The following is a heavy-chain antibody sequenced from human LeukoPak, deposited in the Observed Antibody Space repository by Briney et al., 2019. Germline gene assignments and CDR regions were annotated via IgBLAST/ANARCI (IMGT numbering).Heavy chain of an antibody. D-gene: IGHD1-26*01. CDR2: ISWNSGSI. V-gene: IGHV3-9*01. J-gene: IGHJ4*02. Sequence: GRSLRLSCAATGFTFDDYAMHWLRPAPGKGLDGVSGISWNSGSIGYADSVKCRFTISRDNSNNTLYLQMTSLRAEDTAVYYCAGQDPIVGADDYWGQGTLVTDSS. CDR3: AGQDPIVGADDY. CDR1: GFTFDDYA.